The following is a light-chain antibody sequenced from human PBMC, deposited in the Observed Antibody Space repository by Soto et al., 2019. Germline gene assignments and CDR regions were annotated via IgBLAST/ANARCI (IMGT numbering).Light chain of an antibody. CDR1: SSDVGGYNY. V-gene: IGLV2-14*01. CDR2: EVS. Sequence: QSALTQPASVSGSPGQSITISCTGTSSDVGGYNYVSWYQQHPGKAPKFMIYEVSYRPSGISNRFSGSKSGNTASLTISGLQGEDEADYFCSSYTSSSTPVVFGTGTKVTVL. J-gene: IGLJ1*01. CDR3: SSYTSSSTPVV.